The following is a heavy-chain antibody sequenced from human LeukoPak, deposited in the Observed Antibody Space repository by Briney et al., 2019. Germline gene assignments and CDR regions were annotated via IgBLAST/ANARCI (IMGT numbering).Heavy chain of an antibody. CDR1: GYTFTSYG. D-gene: IGHD6-13*01. Sequence: ASVKVSCKASGYTFTSYGIIWVRQAPGQGLEWMGWISAYNGNTNYAQKLQGRVTMTTDTSTSTAYMELRSLRSDDTAVYYCARDRPLYSSSWYNNYYYGMDVWGQGTTVTVSS. CDR3: ARDRPLYSSSWYNNYYYGMDV. CDR2: ISAYNGNT. J-gene: IGHJ6*02. V-gene: IGHV1-18*01.